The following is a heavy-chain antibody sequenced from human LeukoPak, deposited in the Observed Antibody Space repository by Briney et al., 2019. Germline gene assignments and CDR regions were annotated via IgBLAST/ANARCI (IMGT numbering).Heavy chain of an antibody. CDR3: ARALCIQLDDAFDI. Sequence: GGSLRLSCAASGFTFSSYAMHWVRQAPGKGLEWVAVISYDGSNKYYADSVKGRFTISRDNSKNTLYLQMNSLRAEDTAVYYCARALCIQLDDAFDIWGQGTMVTVSS. CDR1: GFTFSSYA. CDR2: ISYDGSNK. V-gene: IGHV3-30-3*01. J-gene: IGHJ3*02. D-gene: IGHD5-18*01.